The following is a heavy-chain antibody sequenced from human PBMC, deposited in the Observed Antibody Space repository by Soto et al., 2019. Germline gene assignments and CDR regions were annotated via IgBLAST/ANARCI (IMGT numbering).Heavy chain of an antibody. CDR3: ARKSNPGYHYYYGLDV. CDR1: GYPFTGYY. J-gene: IGHJ6*02. CDR2: INPNNGDT. D-gene: IGHD4-4*01. Sequence: QVQLVQSGAEANKPGASVKVSCKASGYPFTGYYLHWVRQAPGQGLEWMGYINPNNGDTNFAQNFQGRVTLTRDTSISTAYMELSRLRSDDTAVYYCARKSNPGYHYYYGLDVWGQGTTVTVSS. V-gene: IGHV1-2*02.